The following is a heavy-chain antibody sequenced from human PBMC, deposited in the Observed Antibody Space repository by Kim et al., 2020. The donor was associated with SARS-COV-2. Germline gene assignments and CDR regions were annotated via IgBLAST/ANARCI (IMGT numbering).Heavy chain of an antibody. Sequence: SETLSLRCTVCGGSISSNNYYWAWLRQPPGKGLVWIGSMYYSGTYYYNPSLKSRVTISEDMSNNQFSLKVTSVTDADTAVYYCATPIAGGSLDVWG. CDR1: GGSISSNNYY. CDR2: MYYSGTY. D-gene: IGHD3-10*01. V-gene: IGHV4-39*01. CDR3: ATPIAGGSLDV. J-gene: IGHJ3*01.